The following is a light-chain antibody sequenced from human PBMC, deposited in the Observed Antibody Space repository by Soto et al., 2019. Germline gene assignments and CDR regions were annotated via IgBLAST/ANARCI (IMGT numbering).Light chain of an antibody. V-gene: IGLV2-8*01. Sequence: QASLTHPPSASGSPGQAVTISCTGTSSDVGGYNYVSWYQQHPGKAPKVIIYEVSKRPSGVPDRFSGSKSGSTASLTVSGLQAEDEADYYCSSYAVTNIFVFGTGTKVTAL. CDR1: SSDVGGYNY. CDR2: EVS. CDR3: SSYAVTNIFV. J-gene: IGLJ1*01.